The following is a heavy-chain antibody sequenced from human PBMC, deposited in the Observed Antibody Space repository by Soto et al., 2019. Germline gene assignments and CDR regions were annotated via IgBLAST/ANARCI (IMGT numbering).Heavy chain of an antibody. D-gene: IGHD3-9*01. CDR1: GFTFSSYA. CDR3: AKSCDWYFCFMDV. CDR2: ISGSGGRT. J-gene: IGHJ6*03. Sequence: EVQLLESGGGLIQPGGSLRLSCAASGFTFSSYAMSWVRQAPGKGLEWVSAISGSGGRTCYADSVKGRFTISRDDSKNTLYLQMNSLRAEDTALYYCAKSCDWYFCFMDVWGKGTTVTVSS. V-gene: IGHV3-23*01.